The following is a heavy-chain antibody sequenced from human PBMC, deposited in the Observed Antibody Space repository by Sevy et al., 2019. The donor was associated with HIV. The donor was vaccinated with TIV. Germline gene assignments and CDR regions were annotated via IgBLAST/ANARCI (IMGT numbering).Heavy chain of an antibody. CDR3: ANSRGRYDGSSWLCYYYAMDV. V-gene: IGHV3-30*18. J-gene: IGHJ6*02. Sequence: GGSLRLSCAASGFSFSRLGMHWVRQAPGKGLEWVAIISNDGSDKDYADSVKGRFTISRDNSKDTLYLQMNSLRFEDMAVYYCANSRGRYDGSSWLCYYYAMDVWGQGTTVTVSS. CDR1: GFSFSRLG. D-gene: IGHD6-13*01. CDR2: ISNDGSDK.